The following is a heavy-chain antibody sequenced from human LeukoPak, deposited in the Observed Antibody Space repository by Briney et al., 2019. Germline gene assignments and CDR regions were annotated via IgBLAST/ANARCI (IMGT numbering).Heavy chain of an antibody. CDR1: GGSISSGDYY. CDR3: ARVSYSSSQEFDY. Sequence: PSETLSLTCTVSGGSISSGDYYWSWIRQPPGKGLEWIGYIYYSGSTYYNPSLKSRVTISVDTSKNQFSLKLSSVTAADTAVYYCARVSYSSSQEFDYWGQGTLVTVSS. CDR2: IYYSGST. D-gene: IGHD6-13*01. J-gene: IGHJ4*02. V-gene: IGHV4-30-4*01.